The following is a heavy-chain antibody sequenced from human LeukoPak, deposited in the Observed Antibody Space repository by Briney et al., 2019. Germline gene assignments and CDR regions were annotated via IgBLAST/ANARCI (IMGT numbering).Heavy chain of an antibody. CDR2: INHSGST. D-gene: IGHD3-22*01. V-gene: IGHV4-34*01. Sequence: KPSETLSLTCAVYGGSFSGYYWSWIRQPPGKGLEWIGEINHSGSTNYNPSLKSRVTISVDTSKNQFSLKLRSVAAADTAVYYCARATYYYDSSGYYALDYFDYWGQGTLVTVSS. CDR1: GGSFSGYY. CDR3: ARATYYYDSSGYYALDYFDY. J-gene: IGHJ4*02.